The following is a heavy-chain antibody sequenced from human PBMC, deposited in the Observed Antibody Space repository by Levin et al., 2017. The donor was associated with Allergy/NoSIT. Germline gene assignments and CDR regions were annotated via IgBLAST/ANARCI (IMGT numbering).Heavy chain of an antibody. CDR3: ARGYGSGRSGHDY. CDR1: GFTFSSYS. CDR2: ISSGSSTI. V-gene: IGHV3-48*01. J-gene: IGHJ4*02. Sequence: PAGGSLRLSCAASGFTFSSYSMNWVRQAPGKGLEWVSYISSGSSTIYYADSVKGRFTISRDNAKNSLYLQMNSLRAEDTAVYYCARGYGSGRSGHDYWGQGTLVTVSS. D-gene: IGHD3-10*01.